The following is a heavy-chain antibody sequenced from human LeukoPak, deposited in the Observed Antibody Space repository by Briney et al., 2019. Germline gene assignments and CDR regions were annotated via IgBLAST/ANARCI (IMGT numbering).Heavy chain of an antibody. CDR3: ASNPYSSSHNWFDP. CDR1: GGSISSSSYY. V-gene: IGHV4-39*01. J-gene: IGHJ5*02. D-gene: IGHD6-13*01. CDR2: MYYSGST. Sequence: SETLSLTCTASGGSISSSSYYWGWIRQPPGKGLEWIGSMYYSGSTYYNPSFKSRVSISVDTSKNQISLKLSSVTAGDTAVYYCASNPYSSSHNWFDPWGQGTLVTVSS.